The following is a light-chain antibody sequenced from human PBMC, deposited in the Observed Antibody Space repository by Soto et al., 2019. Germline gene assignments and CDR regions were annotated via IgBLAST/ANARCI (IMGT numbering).Light chain of an antibody. J-gene: IGKJ4*01. V-gene: IGKV2-28*01. CDR2: LAS. CDR3: MPALQTPT. CDR1: QSLLHSDGYNY. Sequence: EIVMTQSPLSLTVTPGEPASISCRSSQSLLHSDGYNYLAWYLQKPGHSPQLLIDLASSRASGVPDRFSGSGSGTDFTLKISRVVAEDVGVYYCMPALQTPTFGGGTKVEI.